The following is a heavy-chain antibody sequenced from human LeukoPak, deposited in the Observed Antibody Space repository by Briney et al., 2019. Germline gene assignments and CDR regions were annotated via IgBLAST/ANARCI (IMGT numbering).Heavy chain of an antibody. V-gene: IGHV4-34*01. CDR1: GFNFRKYV. CDR2: INHSGST. D-gene: IGHD6-19*01. CDR3: ARHPRQSYCYSSRTRYYFDY. J-gene: IGHJ4*02. Sequence: GSLRLSCAASGFNFRKYVMTWIRQPPGKGLEWIGEINHSGSTNYNPSLKSRVTIAVDTSKNQFSLKLSSVTAADTAVYYCARHPRQSYCYSSRTRYYFDYWGQGTLVTVSS.